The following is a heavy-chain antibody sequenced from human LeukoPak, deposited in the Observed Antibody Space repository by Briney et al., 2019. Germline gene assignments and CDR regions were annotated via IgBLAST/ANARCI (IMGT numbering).Heavy chain of an antibody. CDR2: MSPTSGNT. Sequence: ASVKVSCKASRYTFSSSDINWVRQAAGQGFEWMGWMSPTSGNTGYAQNFQGRVTMTRDTSISTAYMELTSLRSEDTAVYYCACAGGATTPPFDYWGQGTLVTVSS. V-gene: IGHV1-8*01. J-gene: IGHJ4*02. CDR3: ACAGGATTPPFDY. D-gene: IGHD5-24*01. CDR1: RYTFSSSD.